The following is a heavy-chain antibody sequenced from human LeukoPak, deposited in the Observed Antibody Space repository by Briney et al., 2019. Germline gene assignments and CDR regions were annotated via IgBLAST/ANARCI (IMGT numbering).Heavy chain of an antibody. CDR2: ISGSGGST. CDR1: GFTFSSYA. V-gene: IGHV3-23*01. Sequence: GGSLRLSCAASGFTFSSYAMSWVRQAPGKGLEWVSAISGSGGSTYYADSVKGRFTISRDNSKNTLYLQMNSLRAEDTAVYYCTKDDCSSTSCYLPFDYWGQGTLVTVSS. J-gene: IGHJ4*02. D-gene: IGHD2-2*01. CDR3: TKDDCSSTSCYLPFDY.